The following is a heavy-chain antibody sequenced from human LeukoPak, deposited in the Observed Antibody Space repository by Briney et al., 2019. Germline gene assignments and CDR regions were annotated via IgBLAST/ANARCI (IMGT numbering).Heavy chain of an antibody. Sequence: SVKVSCKASGYTFTSYDINWVRQATGQGLEWMGGIIPIFGTANYAQKFQGRVTITADESTSTAYMELSSLRSEDTAVYYCARDRPATLYGSGTYPFDYWGQGTLVTVSS. V-gene: IGHV1-69*13. CDR2: IIPIFGTA. J-gene: IGHJ4*02. D-gene: IGHD3-10*01. CDR3: ARDRPATLYGSGTYPFDY. CDR1: GYTFTSYD.